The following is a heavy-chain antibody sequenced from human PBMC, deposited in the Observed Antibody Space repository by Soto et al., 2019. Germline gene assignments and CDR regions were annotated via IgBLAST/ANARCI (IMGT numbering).Heavy chain of an antibody. V-gene: IGHV1-46*01. CDR2: VNPSGGHT. CDR3: ARGGHVVVLTADLDY. Sequence: QVQLMQSGAEVKKPGASVKVSCKASGDTFTDYYIHWVRQAPGQGLEWMGTVNPSGGHTTYAQHFLGRVTMTRDTSTSTLYMELTSLTSDVTDIYYCARGGHVVVLTADLDYWGQGTLVTVSS. J-gene: IGHJ4*02. D-gene: IGHD2-21*02. CDR1: GDTFTDYY.